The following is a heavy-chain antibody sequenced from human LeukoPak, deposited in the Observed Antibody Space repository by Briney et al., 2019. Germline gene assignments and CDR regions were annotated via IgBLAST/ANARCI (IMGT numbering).Heavy chain of an antibody. Sequence: SETLSLTCTVSGGSISGHYWSWIRQPPGKGLEWIGYISYSGSTNYNPSLKSRVTISEDTSKNQFSLKLSSVTAADTAVYFCARGLHGGYAAYYYYFMDVWGKGTTVTVSS. CDR1: GGSISGHY. CDR3: ARGLHGGYAAYYYYFMDV. V-gene: IGHV4-59*11. D-gene: IGHD5-12*01. J-gene: IGHJ6*03. CDR2: ISYSGST.